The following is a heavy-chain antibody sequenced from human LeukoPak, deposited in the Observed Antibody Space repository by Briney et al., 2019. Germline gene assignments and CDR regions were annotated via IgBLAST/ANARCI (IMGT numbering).Heavy chain of an antibody. CDR1: GGSISSSSYS. CDR2: IYYSGST. CDR3: ARHTLGVVVVAATLFDY. J-gene: IGHJ4*02. Sequence: PSETLSLTCTVSGGSISSSSYSWGWIRQPPGKGLEWIGSIYYSGSTYYNPSLKSRVTISVDTSKNQFSLKLSSVTAADTAVYYCARHTLGVVVVAATLFDYWGQGTLVTVSS. D-gene: IGHD2-15*01. V-gene: IGHV4-39*01.